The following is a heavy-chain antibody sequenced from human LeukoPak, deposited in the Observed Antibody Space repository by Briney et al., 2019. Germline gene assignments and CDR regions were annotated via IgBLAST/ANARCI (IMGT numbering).Heavy chain of an antibody. CDR1: GGTFSNYA. D-gene: IGHD6-19*01. J-gene: IGHJ1*01. V-gene: IGHV1-69*01. CDR3: ARILSSSWYEYFHH. CDR2: IIPIFGTA. Sequence: SVKVSRKASGGTFSNYAISWVRQAPGQGLEWMGAIIPIFGTANYAQKFQGRVTITADESTSTAYMELSSLRSEDTAVYYCARILSSSWYEYFHHWGQGTLVTVSS.